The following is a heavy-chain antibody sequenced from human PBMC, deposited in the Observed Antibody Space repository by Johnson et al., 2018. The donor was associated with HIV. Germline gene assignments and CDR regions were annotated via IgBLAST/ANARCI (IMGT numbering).Heavy chain of an antibody. CDR2: ISSSGGTI. CDR1: RFTFSDYY. Sequence: QVQLVESGGGVVQPGGSLRLSCAASRFTFSDYYMSWIRQTPGKGLEWVAYISSSGGTIYYADSVKGRFSISRDNAKNSLYLQMNSLRAEDTAVYYCARTARRYFVDAFDIWGQGTMVTVSS. V-gene: IGHV3-11*04. D-gene: IGHD3-9*01. CDR3: ARTARRYFVDAFDI. J-gene: IGHJ3*02.